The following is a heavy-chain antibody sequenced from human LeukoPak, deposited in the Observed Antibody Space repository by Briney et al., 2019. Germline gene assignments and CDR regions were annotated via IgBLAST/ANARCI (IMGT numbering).Heavy chain of an antibody. CDR3: ARGAEYQLLFACAFDI. CDR1: GFTFSSYA. V-gene: IGHV3-23*01. J-gene: IGHJ3*02. CDR2: ISGSGGST. Sequence: GGSLRLSCAASGFTFSSYAMSWVRQAPGKGLEWVSAISGSGGSTYFADSVKGRFTISRDNSKNTLFLQMNSLRAEDTAVYFCARGAEYQLLFACAFDIWGQGTMVTVSS. D-gene: IGHD2-2*01.